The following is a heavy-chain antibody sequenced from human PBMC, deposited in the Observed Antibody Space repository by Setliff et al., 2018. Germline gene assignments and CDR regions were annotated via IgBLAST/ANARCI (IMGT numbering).Heavy chain of an antibody. Sequence: SVKVSCKASGGTFSSYAISWVRQAPGQGLEWMGRIIPIFGTANYAEKFQGGVTITADESTSTAYMELSSLRSEDTAMYYCARGLVAATLYLWYWGQGTLVTRLL. V-gene: IGHV1-69*13. CDR1: GGTFSSYA. CDR2: IIPIFGTA. J-gene: IGHJ4*02. D-gene: IGHD2-15*01. CDR3: ARGLVAATLYLWY.